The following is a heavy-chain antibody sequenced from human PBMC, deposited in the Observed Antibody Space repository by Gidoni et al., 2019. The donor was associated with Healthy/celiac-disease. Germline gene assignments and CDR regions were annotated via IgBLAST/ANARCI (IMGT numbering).Heavy chain of an antibody. Sequence: QVQLQESGPGLVKPSETLSLTCTVSGGSVSSGSYYWSWIRQPPGKGLEWIGYIYYSGSTNYNPSLKSRVTISVDTSKNQFSLKLSSVTAADTAVYYCARDLAYCGGDCSPLAYFDYWGQGTLVTVSS. D-gene: IGHD2-21*01. CDR2: IYYSGST. J-gene: IGHJ4*02. CDR3: ARDLAYCGGDCSPLAYFDY. CDR1: GGSVSSGSYY. V-gene: IGHV4-61*01.